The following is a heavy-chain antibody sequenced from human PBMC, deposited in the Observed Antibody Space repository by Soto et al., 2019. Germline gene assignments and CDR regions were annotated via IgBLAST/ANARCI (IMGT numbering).Heavy chain of an antibody. Sequence: SETLSLTCTVSGESISSGDHYWSWVRQSPGEGLEWIGFIYYSGNTYYNPSLKSRVSMSVDTSNNQFSLKLNSVTAADTAVYYCARDAGYCNSVSCYPYNMDVWGQGTTVTAP. CDR2: IYYSGNT. V-gene: IGHV4-30-4*01. J-gene: IGHJ6*02. D-gene: IGHD2-15*01. CDR3: ARDAGYCNSVSCYPYNMDV. CDR1: GESISSGDHY.